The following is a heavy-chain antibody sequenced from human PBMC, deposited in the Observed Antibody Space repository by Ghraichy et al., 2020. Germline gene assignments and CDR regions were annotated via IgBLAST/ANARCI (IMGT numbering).Heavy chain of an antibody. CDR3: AKTIAALYD. CDR1: GFTFSHYW. Sequence: SCAASGFTFSHYWMSWVRQAPGKGLEWVGNIEQNGAEKYYVDSVKGRFTISRDNAKSSLYLQMNSLRVEDTAIYYCAKTIAALYDWGQGTLVTVSS. V-gene: IGHV3-7*03. CDR2: IEQNGAEK. D-gene: IGHD6-6*01. J-gene: IGHJ4*02.